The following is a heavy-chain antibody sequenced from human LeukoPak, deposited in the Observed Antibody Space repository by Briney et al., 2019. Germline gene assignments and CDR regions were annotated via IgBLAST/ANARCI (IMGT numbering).Heavy chain of an antibody. D-gene: IGHD2-15*01. CDR1: GFTFSSYG. V-gene: IGHV3-33*01. CDR3: ARARFGGYCSGGSCYATGSFDY. Sequence: GGSLRLSCAASGFTFSSYGMHWVRQAPGKGLEWVAVIWYDGSNKYYADSVKGRFTISRDNSKKSRYLQMNSLRAEDTAVYYCARARFGGYCSGGSCYATGSFDYWGQGTLVTVSS. J-gene: IGHJ4*02. CDR2: IWYDGSNK.